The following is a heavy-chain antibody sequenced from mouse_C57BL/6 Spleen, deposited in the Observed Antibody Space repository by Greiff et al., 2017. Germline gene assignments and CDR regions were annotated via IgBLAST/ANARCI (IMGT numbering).Heavy chain of an antibody. CDR2: LFPGSGST. V-gene: IGHV1-75*01. D-gene: IGHD2-1*01. Sequence: QVQLKESGPELVKPGASVKISCKASGYTFTDYYINWVKQRPGQGLEWIGWLFPGSGSTYYNEKFKGKATLTVDKSSSTAYMLLSSLTSEDSAVYFCARRGEIYYGNPTGFWFAYWGQGTLVTVSA. J-gene: IGHJ3*01. CDR3: ARRGEIYYGNPTGFWFAY. CDR1: GYTFTDYY.